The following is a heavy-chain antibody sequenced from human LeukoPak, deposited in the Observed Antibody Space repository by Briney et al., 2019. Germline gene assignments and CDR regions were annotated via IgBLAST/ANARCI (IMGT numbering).Heavy chain of an antibody. Sequence: GGSLRLSCVASGFSFRRYSMNGVRQAPGKGLEWVAYISYSSSFIYYADSVKGRFIITRDNAENSLFLQMNSLRAEDTAVYYCARDQGTYTDYDVDYWGQGTLVTVSS. D-gene: IGHD4-17*01. V-gene: IGHV3-21*01. CDR3: ARDQGTYTDYDVDY. J-gene: IGHJ4*02. CDR1: GFSFRRYS. CDR2: ISYSSSFI.